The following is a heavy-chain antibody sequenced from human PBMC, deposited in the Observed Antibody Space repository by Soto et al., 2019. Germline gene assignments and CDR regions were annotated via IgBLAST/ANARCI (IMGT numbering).Heavy chain of an antibody. D-gene: IGHD3-16*01. Sequence: SVKVSCKTSGGTFSTFGISWVRQAPGQGLEWMGGIIPFFGTAEYSQKFEDRITITADGSTNTVYMDLRSLTSEDTAIYYCARTAPMDAGDKYYYDYWGQGALVTVSS. V-gene: IGHV1-69*13. CDR3: ARTAPMDAGDKYYYDY. CDR2: IIPFFGTA. CDR1: GGTFSTFG. J-gene: IGHJ4*02.